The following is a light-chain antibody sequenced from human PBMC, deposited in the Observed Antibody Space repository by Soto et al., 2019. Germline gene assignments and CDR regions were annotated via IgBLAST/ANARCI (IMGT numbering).Light chain of an antibody. CDR3: QQYDNWPPLT. J-gene: IGKJ5*01. CDR1: QSVSTN. V-gene: IGKV3-15*01. Sequence: EIVMTQSPATLSVSPGERATLSCRASQSVSTNLAWYQQKPGQAPRLLIYGASTRATGFPARFSGSGSGTEFTLTISSLQSVDFAVYYCQQYDNWPPLTFGQGTRLEIK. CDR2: GAS.